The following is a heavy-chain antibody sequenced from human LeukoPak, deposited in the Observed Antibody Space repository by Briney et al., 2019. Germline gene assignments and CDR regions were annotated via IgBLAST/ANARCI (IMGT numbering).Heavy chain of an antibody. V-gene: IGHV3-64D*09. CDR3: VKRTRNTCWYGSFDC. Sequence: GGSLRLSCSASGFTFSSYAMHWGRQAPGKGLEYVSAISGNGVDTYYADSVKGRFTISRDNSKNTLYLQMSSLRAEDTAMYYCVKRTRNTCWYGSFDCSGQGTLVTVSS. J-gene: IGHJ4*02. CDR1: GFTFSSYA. D-gene: IGHD6-13*01. CDR2: ISGNGVDT.